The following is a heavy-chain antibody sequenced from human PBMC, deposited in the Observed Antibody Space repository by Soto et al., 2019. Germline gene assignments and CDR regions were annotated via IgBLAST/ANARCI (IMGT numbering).Heavy chain of an antibody. CDR2: INHSGST. J-gene: IGHJ5*02. Sequence: PSETLSLTCAVYGGSFSGYYLSWIRQPPGKGLEWIGEINHSGSTNYNPSLKSRVTISVDTSKNQFSLKLSSVTAADTAVYYCARGRDIVVVVAATRGWFDPWGQGTLVTVSS. CDR3: ARGRDIVVVVAATRGWFDP. V-gene: IGHV4-34*01. D-gene: IGHD2-15*01. CDR1: GGSFSGYY.